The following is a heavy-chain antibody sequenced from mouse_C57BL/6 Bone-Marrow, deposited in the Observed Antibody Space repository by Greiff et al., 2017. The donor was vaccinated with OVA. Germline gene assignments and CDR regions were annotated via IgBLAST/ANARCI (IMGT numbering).Heavy chain of an antibody. CDR3: ARKGVYGSSYDWYFDV. D-gene: IGHD1-1*01. J-gene: IGHJ1*03. Sequence: EVQVVESGGDLVKPGGSLKLSCAASGFTFSSYGMSWVRQTPDKRLEWVATISSGGSYTYYPDSVKGRFTISRDNAKNTLYLQMSSLKSEDTAMYYCARKGVYGSSYDWYFDVWGTGTTVTVSS. CDR1: GFTFSSYG. V-gene: IGHV5-6*01. CDR2: ISSGGSYT.